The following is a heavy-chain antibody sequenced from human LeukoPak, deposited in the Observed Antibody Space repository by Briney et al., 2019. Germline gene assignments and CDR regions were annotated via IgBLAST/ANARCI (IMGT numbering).Heavy chain of an antibody. D-gene: IGHD3-16*02. Sequence: GGSLRLSCAASGFTLSGYAMSWVRQAPGKGLEWVSAISGSGGSTYYADSVKGRFTISRDNSKNTLYLQMNSLRAEDTAVYYCAKGGRFVRLGELSLYDYWGQGTLVTVSS. CDR3: AKGGRFVRLGELSLYDY. CDR2: ISGSGGST. V-gene: IGHV3-23*01. CDR1: GFTLSGYA. J-gene: IGHJ4*02.